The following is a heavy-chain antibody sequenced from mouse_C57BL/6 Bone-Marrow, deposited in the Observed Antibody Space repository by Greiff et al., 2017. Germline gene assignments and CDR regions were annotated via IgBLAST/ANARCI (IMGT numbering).Heavy chain of an antibody. V-gene: IGHV1-82*01. CDR3: ARWDYDYGPFAY. D-gene: IGHD2-4*01. Sequence: QVQLQQSGPELVKPGASVKISCKASGYAFSSSWMNWVKQRPGKGLEWIGRIYPGDGDTNYNGKFKGKATLTADKSSSTAYMQLSSLTSQDSAVYFCARWDYDYGPFAYWAQENLGTVSA. CDR1: GYAFSSSW. J-gene: IGHJ3*01. CDR2: IYPGDGDT.